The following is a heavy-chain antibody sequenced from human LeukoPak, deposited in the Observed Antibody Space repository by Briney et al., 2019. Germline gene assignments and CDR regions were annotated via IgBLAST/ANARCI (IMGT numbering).Heavy chain of an antibody. J-gene: IGHJ6*01. D-gene: IGHD2-21*01. Sequence: PSETLSLTCTVSGGSITSSGYYWVWIRQPPGKGLEWIGSFYYSGTTHYNPSLKSRVTIAEDTSKIQFFLRLSSVTAADTAVYFCATTEKNRYYINLWGPGTTVIVSS. CDR1: GGSITSSGYY. CDR3: ATTEKNRYYINL. CDR2: FYYSGTT. V-gene: IGHV4-39*07.